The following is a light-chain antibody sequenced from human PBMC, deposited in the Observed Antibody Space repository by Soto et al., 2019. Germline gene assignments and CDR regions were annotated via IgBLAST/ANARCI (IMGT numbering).Light chain of an antibody. CDR2: GAS. CDR3: PQYNNWPPIT. CDR1: QSVSSY. V-gene: IGKV3-15*01. J-gene: IGKJ5*01. Sequence: IVVTQSPATLSLTPGERATLSCRASQSVSSYLAWYQQKPGQAPRLLIYGASTRATGIPARFSGSGSGTEFTLTISSLQSEDFAVYYCPQYNNWPPITSGQGTRLEIK.